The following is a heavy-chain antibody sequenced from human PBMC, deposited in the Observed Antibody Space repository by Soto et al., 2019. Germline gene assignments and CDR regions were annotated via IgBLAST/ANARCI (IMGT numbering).Heavy chain of an antibody. D-gene: IGHD4-17*01. CDR1: GGSISSSSYY. Sequence: QLQLQESGPGLVKPSETLSLTCTVSGGSISSSSYYWGWIRQPPGKGLEWIGSIYYSGSTYYNPSLKIRVTISVDTSKNQFSLKLSSVTAADTAVYYCARLTDYGDYVGYYYGMDVWGQGTTVTVSS. J-gene: IGHJ6*02. CDR2: IYYSGST. V-gene: IGHV4-39*01. CDR3: ARLTDYGDYVGYYYGMDV.